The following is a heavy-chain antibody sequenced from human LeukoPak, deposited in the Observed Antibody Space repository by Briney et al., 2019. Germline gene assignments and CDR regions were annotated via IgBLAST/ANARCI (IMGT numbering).Heavy chain of an antibody. D-gene: IGHD3-22*01. CDR2: INPNSGNT. J-gene: IGHJ6*02. Sequence: ASVMVSCKASGYSFTSYDINWVRQATGQGLEWMGWINPNSGNTGYAQKFQGRVTMTRNTSISTAYMELSSLRSEDTAVYYCAQYYYDSSGYYYSHPNYGMDVWGQGTTVTVSS. V-gene: IGHV1-8*01. CDR1: GYSFTSYD. CDR3: AQYYYDSSGYYYSHPNYGMDV.